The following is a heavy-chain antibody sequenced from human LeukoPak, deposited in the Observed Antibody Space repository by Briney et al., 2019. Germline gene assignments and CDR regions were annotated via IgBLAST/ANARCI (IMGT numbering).Heavy chain of an antibody. V-gene: IGHV3-21*01. CDR1: GFTFSRYS. J-gene: IGHJ6*04. Sequence: VKPGGSLRLSCAASGFTFSRYSMNWVRQAPGKGLEWVSSISISSNYIYYTDSAKGRFTISRDNAKNSLYLQMNSLRAEDTAVYYCAELGITMIGGVWGKGTTVTISS. CDR3: AELGITMIGGV. D-gene: IGHD3-10*02. CDR2: ISISSNYI.